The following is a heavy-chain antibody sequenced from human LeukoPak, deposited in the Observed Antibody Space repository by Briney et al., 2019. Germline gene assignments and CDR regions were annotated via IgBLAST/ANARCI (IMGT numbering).Heavy chain of an antibody. CDR2: IYYSGST. D-gene: IGHD4-23*01. CDR1: GGSISSSSYY. V-gene: IGHV4-39*07. Sequence: SETLSLTCTVSGGSISSSSYYWGWIRQPPGKGLEWIGSIYYSGSTYYNPSLKSRVTISVDTSKNQFSLKLSSVTAADTAVYYCARDLGGNPGGDAFDIWGQGTMVTVSS. J-gene: IGHJ3*02. CDR3: ARDLGGNPGGDAFDI.